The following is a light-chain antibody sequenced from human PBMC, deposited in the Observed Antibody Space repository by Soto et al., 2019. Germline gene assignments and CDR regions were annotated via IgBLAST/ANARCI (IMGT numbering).Light chain of an antibody. CDR1: SSDVGNYNF. CDR2: EGS. J-gene: IGLJ2*01. CDR3: CSYAGTSTVT. V-gene: IGLV2-23*01. Sequence: QSALTQPASVSGSPGQSITISCTGTSSDVGNYNFVSWYQQPPGKAPKLIIFEGSKRPSGVSNRFSGSKSGNTASLTITGLQAEDEADYYCCSYAGTSTVTFGGGTKVTVL.